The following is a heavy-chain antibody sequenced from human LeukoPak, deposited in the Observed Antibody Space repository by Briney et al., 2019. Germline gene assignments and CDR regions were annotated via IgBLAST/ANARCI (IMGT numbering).Heavy chain of an antibody. CDR3: ARANGGAYTFDI. D-gene: IGHD4-23*01. V-gene: IGHV7-4-1*02. J-gene: IGHJ3*02. CDR1: GGTFSSYA. Sequence: ASVKVSCKASGGTFSSYAISWVRQAPGQGLEWMGWINLNTGKPTYDQGFTGRFVFPFDTSISTAFLQISSLKAEDTAVYYCARANGGAYTFDIWGQGTLVTVSS. CDR2: INLNTGKP.